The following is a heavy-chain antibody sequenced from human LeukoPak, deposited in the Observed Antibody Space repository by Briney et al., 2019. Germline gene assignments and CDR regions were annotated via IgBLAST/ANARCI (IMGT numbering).Heavy chain of an antibody. CDR2: IWYDGSNK. CDR3: ARDYILSTFDY. Sequence: GGSPRLSCAASGFTFSSYGMHWVRQAPGKGLEWVAVIWYDGSNKYYADSVKGRFTISRDNSKNTLYLQMNSLRAEDTAVYYCARDYILSTFDYWGQGTLVTVSS. J-gene: IGHJ4*02. CDR1: GFTFSSYG. D-gene: IGHD2/OR15-2a*01. V-gene: IGHV3-33*01.